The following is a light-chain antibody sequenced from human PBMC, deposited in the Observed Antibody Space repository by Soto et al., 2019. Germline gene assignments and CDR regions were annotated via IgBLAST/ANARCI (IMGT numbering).Light chain of an antibody. V-gene: IGKV1-5*03. CDR2: KAS. CDR1: QSISSW. Sequence: DIQMTQSPSTLSASVGDRVTITCRANQSISSWLAWYQQKPGKAPKLLIYKASSLESGVPSRFSGSGSGTEFTLTISSLQPDDFATYYGQQYNSYSYTFGQGTKLEIK. J-gene: IGKJ2*01. CDR3: QQYNSYSYT.